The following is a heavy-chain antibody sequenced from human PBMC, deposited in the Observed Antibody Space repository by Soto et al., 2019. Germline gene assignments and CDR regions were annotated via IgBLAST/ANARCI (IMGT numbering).Heavy chain of an antibody. CDR1: GGSISSGGYS. Sequence: SETLSLTCAVSGGSISSGGYSWSWIRQPPGKGLEWIGYIYHSGSTYYNPSLKSRVTISVDRSKNQFSLKLSSVTAADTAVYYCARVKIYDSSGTNWFDPWGQGTLVTVSS. D-gene: IGHD3-22*01. CDR2: IYHSGST. CDR3: ARVKIYDSSGTNWFDP. J-gene: IGHJ5*02. V-gene: IGHV4-30-2*01.